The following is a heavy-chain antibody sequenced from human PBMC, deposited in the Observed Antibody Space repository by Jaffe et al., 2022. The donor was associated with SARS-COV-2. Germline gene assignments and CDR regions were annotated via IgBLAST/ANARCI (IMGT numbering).Heavy chain of an antibody. CDR1: GFTFSSYA. Sequence: QVQLVESGGGVVQPGRSLRLSCAASGFTFSSYAMHWVRQAPGKGLEWVAVISYDGSNKYYADSVKGRFTISRDNSKNTLYLQMNSLRAEDTAVYYCARDRAAVAGIDAFDIWGQGTMVTVSS. CDR3: ARDRAAVAGIDAFDI. CDR2: ISYDGSNK. D-gene: IGHD6-19*01. V-gene: IGHV3-30-3*01. J-gene: IGHJ3*02.